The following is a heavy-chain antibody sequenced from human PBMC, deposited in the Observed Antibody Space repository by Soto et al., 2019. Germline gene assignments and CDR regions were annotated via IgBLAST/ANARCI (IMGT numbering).Heavy chain of an antibody. D-gene: IGHD6-6*01. CDR3: ARDFKRYSSSPGTLEY. V-gene: IGHV4-4*08. CDR1: GGSISSYY. Sequence: SQTLSLTCTVSGGSISSYYWTWIRQPPGKGLEWIGFIYNSGSTHYNPSLRSRLTISVDTSKNQFSLKLTSATAADTAVYYCARDFKRYSSSPGTLEYWGQGTLVIVSS. CDR2: IYNSGST. J-gene: IGHJ4*02.